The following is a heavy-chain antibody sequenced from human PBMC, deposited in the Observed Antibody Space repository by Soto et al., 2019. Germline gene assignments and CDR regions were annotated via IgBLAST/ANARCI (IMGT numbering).Heavy chain of an antibody. CDR3: ARASSPKNLTLGY. J-gene: IGHJ4*02. CDR2: ISYDGSNK. V-gene: IGHV3-30-3*01. Sequence: GGSLRLSCAASGFTFSSYAMHWVRQAPGKGLEWVAVISYDGSNKYYADSVKGRFTISRDNSKNTLYLQMNSLRAEDTAVYYCARASSPKNLTLGYWGQGTLVTVSS. D-gene: IGHD6-6*01. CDR1: GFTFSSYA.